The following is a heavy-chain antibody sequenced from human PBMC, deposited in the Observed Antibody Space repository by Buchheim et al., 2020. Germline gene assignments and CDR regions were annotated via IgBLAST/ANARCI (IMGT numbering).Heavy chain of an antibody. J-gene: IGHJ2*01. CDR3: AKDSSSLVVAGSPWYFDL. CDR2: ISYDGSNK. D-gene: IGHD6-19*01. Sequence: QVQLVESGGGVVQPGRSLRLSCAASGFTFSSYGMHWVRQAPGKGLEWVAVISYDGSNKYYADSVKGRFTISRDNSKNTLYLQMNSLRAEDTAVYYCAKDSSSLVVAGSPWYFDLWGRGTL. CDR1: GFTFSSYG. V-gene: IGHV3-30*18.